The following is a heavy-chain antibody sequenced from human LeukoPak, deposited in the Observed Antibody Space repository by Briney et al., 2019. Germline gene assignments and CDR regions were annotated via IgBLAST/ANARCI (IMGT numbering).Heavy chain of an antibody. CDR3: ATHYDFWSGYGY. CDR2: MNPNSGNT. V-gene: IGHV1-8*03. D-gene: IGHD3-3*01. Sequence: GASVKVSCKASGYTFTSYDINWVRQATGQGLEWMGWMNPNSGNTGYAQKFQGRVTITRNTSISTAYMELSSLRSEDTAVYCCATHYDFWSGYGYWGQGTLVTVSS. J-gene: IGHJ4*02. CDR1: GYTFTSYD.